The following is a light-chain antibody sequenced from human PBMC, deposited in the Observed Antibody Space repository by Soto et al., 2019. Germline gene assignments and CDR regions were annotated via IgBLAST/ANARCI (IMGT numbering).Light chain of an antibody. J-gene: IGLJ1*01. CDR3: QSYDRSLSGYV. Sequence: QSVLTQPPSVSGAPGQRVTISCTGSRSNIGARYDVHWYQQLPGTAPKLLIYGNNNRPSGVPDRFSGSKSGTSASLAITGVQAEDEADYYCQSYDRSLSGYVFGTGTKVTVL. V-gene: IGLV1-40*01. CDR1: RSNIGARYD. CDR2: GNN.